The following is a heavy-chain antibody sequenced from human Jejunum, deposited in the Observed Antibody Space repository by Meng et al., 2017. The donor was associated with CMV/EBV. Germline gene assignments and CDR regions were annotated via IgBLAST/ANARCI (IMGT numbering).Heavy chain of an antibody. CDR3: ARISWNDVAH. V-gene: IGHV6-1*01. Sequence: IGGDSVSSNSGAWNWVKQSPTRGLEWLGRTYYRYKWYNDYVISVKRRITNNPNTSTNQIFLQLDSVTTEKTAVYYCARISWNDVAHWGQGTLVTVSS. D-gene: IGHD1-1*01. CDR1: GDSVSSNSGA. J-gene: IGHJ5*02. CDR2: TYYRYKWYN.